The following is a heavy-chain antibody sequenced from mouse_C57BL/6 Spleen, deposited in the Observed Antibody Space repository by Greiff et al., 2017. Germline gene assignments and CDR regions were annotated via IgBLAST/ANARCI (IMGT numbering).Heavy chain of an antibody. V-gene: IGHV1-64*01. Sequence: QVQLQQPGAELVKPGASVKLSCKASGYTFTSYWMNWVKQRPGQGLEWIGMIHPNSGSTNYNEKFKSKATLTVEKSTSTAYMQLSSLTSEDSAVYYCARELYYDYEGFAYWGQRALVTVSA. J-gene: IGHJ3*01. CDR2: IHPNSGST. D-gene: IGHD2-4*01. CDR1: GYTFTSYW. CDR3: ARELYYDYEGFAY.